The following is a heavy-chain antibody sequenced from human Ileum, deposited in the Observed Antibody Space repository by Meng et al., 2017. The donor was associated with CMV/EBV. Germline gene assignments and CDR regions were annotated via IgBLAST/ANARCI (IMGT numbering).Heavy chain of an antibody. D-gene: IGHD5/OR15-5a*01. J-gene: IGHJ4*02. V-gene: IGHV3-33*06. CDR2: IWYDGNYR. CDR1: GFTFSSFC. Sequence: SGFTFSSFCMHWFRLSPDKGLEWLAVIWYDGNYRSYADSVQGRFVISRDDSKSTLYLQMNSLRAEDSAVYFCAKDRSSTTLPVFHYWGQGTLVTVSS. CDR3: AKDRSSTTLPVFHY.